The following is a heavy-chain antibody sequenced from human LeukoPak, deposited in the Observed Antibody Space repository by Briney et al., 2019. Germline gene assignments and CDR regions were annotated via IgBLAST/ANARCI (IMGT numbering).Heavy chain of an antibody. J-gene: IGHJ5*01. V-gene: IGHV3-23*01. CDR3: AKDPVRIVVVPAWFDP. Sequence: SCKASGFTFSSYAMTWVRQAPRKGLEWISFISSTGGTKYYADSVKGRFTISRDNAENTLYLQMNSLRAEDTAVYYCAKDPVRIVVVPAWFDPWGQGTLVTVSS. CDR1: GFTFSSYA. CDR2: ISSTGGTK. D-gene: IGHD2-2*01.